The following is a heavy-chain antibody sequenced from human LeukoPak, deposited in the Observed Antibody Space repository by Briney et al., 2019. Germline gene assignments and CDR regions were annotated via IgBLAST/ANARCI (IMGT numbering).Heavy chain of an antibody. Sequence: GGSLRLSCAASGFTFSNYAMNWVRQAPGRGLEWVSAISGSGGSTYYADSVKGRFTISRDNSKNTLYLQMNSLRAEDTAVYYCAKDLAGSGSYSFDYWGQETLVTVSS. CDR1: GFTFSNYA. D-gene: IGHD1-26*01. CDR2: ISGSGGST. V-gene: IGHV3-23*01. CDR3: AKDLAGSGSYSFDY. J-gene: IGHJ4*02.